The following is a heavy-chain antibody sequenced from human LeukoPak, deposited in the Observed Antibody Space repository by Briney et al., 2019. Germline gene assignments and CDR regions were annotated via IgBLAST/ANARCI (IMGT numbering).Heavy chain of an antibody. D-gene: IGHD6-19*01. CDR2: INHSGST. CDR1: GGSFSGYY. J-gene: IGHJ5*02. Sequence: SETLSLTCAVYGGSFSGYYWSWIRQPPGKGLEWIGEINHSGSTNYNPSLKSRVTISLDTSKNQFSLKLSSVTAADTAVYYCASSNGWGVQYNWFDPWGQGILVTVSS. V-gene: IGHV4-34*01. CDR3: ASSNGWGVQYNWFDP.